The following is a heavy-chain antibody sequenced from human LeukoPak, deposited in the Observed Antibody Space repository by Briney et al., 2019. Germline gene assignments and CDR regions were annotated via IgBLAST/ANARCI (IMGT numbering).Heavy chain of an antibody. V-gene: IGHV3-53*01. Sequence: PGGSLRHSCAASGFTVSSNYMTWVRQAPGKGLEWVSIIYSGGSTYYADSVKGRFTISRDNSKNTLYLQMNSLRAEDTAVYYCARPRLYSSSTDAFDIWGQGTMVTVSS. CDR3: ARPRLYSSSTDAFDI. J-gene: IGHJ3*02. CDR1: GFTVSSNY. CDR2: IYSGGST. D-gene: IGHD6-13*01.